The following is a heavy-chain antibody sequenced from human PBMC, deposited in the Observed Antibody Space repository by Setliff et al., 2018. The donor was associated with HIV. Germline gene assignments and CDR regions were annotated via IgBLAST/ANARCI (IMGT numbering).Heavy chain of an antibody. CDR1: GFTFSSYS. CDR2: ISSSTYI. CDR3: ARDYAYDWNAVMDA. D-gene: IGHD1-20*01. J-gene: IGHJ6*03. V-gene: IGHV3-21*01. Sequence: LRLSCAASGFTFSSYSMNWVRQAPGKGLEWVSSISSSTYIYYADSVKGRFTISRDNAKNSLYLQMHSLRAEDTAVYYCARDYAYDWNAVMDAWGKGTTVTVSS.